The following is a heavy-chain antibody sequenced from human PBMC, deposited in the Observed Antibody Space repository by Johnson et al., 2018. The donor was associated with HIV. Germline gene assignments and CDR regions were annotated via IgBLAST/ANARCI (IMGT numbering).Heavy chain of an antibody. CDR3: AKDDDMFGLPGAFDI. Sequence: QVQVVESGGGVVQPGRSLRLSCAASGFTFSSYAMHWVRQAPGKGLEWVAVIWYDGSNKYYADSVKGRFTISRDNSKNTLYLQMNSLSAEDSAVYYCAKDDDMFGLPGAFDIWGQGTMVTVSS. CDR1: GFTFSSYA. J-gene: IGHJ3*02. D-gene: IGHD3-10*02. CDR2: IWYDGSNK. V-gene: IGHV3-33*06.